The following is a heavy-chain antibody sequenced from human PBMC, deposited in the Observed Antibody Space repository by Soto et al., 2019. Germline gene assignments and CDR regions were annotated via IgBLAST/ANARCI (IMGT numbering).Heavy chain of an antibody. D-gene: IGHD3-3*01. Sequence: SSVKVSCKACGGTFSRYAISWVRQAPGQGLEWMGGIIPIFGTANYAQKFQGRVTITADKSTSTAYMELSSLRSEDTAVYYCAKVRYVFLSGYYSYYDGLDFRGQGTTVTVSS. CDR1: GGTFSRYA. CDR2: IIPIFGTA. CDR3: AKVRYVFLSGYYSYYDGLDF. V-gene: IGHV1-69*06. J-gene: IGHJ6*02.